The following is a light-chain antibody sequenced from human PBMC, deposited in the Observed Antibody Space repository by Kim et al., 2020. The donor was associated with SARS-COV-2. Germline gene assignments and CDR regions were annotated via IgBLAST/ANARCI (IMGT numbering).Light chain of an antibody. Sequence: RATINCKSSQSILYTPNNKDYVACYQKKPGQPPKVLISWASTRESGVPDRFSGSGSRRDFTLTISSLQDEDVAVYYCQQYYSVPLTFGQGTKVDIK. V-gene: IGKV4-1*01. CDR2: WAS. CDR1: QSILYTPNNKDY. J-gene: IGKJ1*01. CDR3: QQYYSVPLT.